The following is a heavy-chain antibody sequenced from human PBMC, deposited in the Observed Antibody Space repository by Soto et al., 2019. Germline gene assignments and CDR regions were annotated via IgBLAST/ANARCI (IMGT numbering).Heavy chain of an antibody. CDR1: GFTFSSYW. CDR2: IYADGSNT. Sequence: EVQLVESGGGLVQPGGSLRLSCAASGFTFSSYWMHWVRQAPGKGLVWVSRIYADGSNTNYADSVKGRFTISRDNAKNTLYRQMNSLRAEDTAVYYCARGGQTAGFDYWGQGTLVTVSS. V-gene: IGHV3-74*01. J-gene: IGHJ4*02. D-gene: IGHD3-16*01. CDR3: ARGGQTAGFDY.